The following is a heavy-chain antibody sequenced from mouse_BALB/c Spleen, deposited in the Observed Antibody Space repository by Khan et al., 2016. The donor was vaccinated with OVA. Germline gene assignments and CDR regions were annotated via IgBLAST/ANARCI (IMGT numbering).Heavy chain of an antibody. CDR2: ISTSYGDV. J-gene: IGHJ3*01. D-gene: IGHD1-3*01. CDR3: ARSGKLAD. V-gene: IGHV1S137*01. CDR1: CYTFTDYA. Sequence: QVQLQQSGAELVRPGVSVKIFCTGSCYTFTDYAMHWVKQSHAKSLEWIGVISTSYGDVDYSQKLKGKATMSVDRSSSTAYMVLARLTSEDSAIYYCARSGKLADWSQGTLCTV.